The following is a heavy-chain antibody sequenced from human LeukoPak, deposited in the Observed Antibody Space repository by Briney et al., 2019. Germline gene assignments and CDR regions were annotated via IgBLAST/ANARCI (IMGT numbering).Heavy chain of an antibody. V-gene: IGHV3-66*01. J-gene: IGHJ6*04. Sequence: GGSLRLSCAASGFTFSSYSMNWVRQAPGKGLEWVSVIYSGGSTYYADSVKGRFTISRDNSKNTLYLQMNSLRAEDTAVYYCARDIGRSGWFSMDVWGKGTTVTVSS. CDR1: GFTFSSYS. D-gene: IGHD6-19*01. CDR3: ARDIGRSGWFSMDV. CDR2: IYSGGST.